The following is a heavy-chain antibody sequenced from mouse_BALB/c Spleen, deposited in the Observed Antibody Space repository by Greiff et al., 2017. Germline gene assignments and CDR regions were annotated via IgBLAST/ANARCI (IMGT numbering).Heavy chain of an antibody. Sequence: EVQGVESGGGLVKPGGSLKLSCAASGFTFSDYYMYWVRQTPEKRLEWVATISDGGSYTYYPDSVKGRFTISRDNAKNNLYLQMSSLKSEDTAMYYCARDELGYYAMDYWGQGTSVTVSS. CDR2: ISDGGSYT. D-gene: IGHD4-1*01. V-gene: IGHV5-4*02. CDR1: GFTFSDYY. CDR3: ARDELGYYAMDY. J-gene: IGHJ4*01.